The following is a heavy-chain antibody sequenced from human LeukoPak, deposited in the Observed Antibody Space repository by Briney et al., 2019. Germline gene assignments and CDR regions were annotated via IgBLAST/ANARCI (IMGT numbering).Heavy chain of an antibody. J-gene: IGHJ4*02. CDR3: ANGGIIAVADPRDY. Sequence: GGSLRLSCAASGFTFSSYAMSWVRQAPGKGLEWVSAISGSGGSTYYADSVKGRFTISRDNSKNTLYLQMNSLRAEDTAVYYCANGGIIAVADPRDYWGQGTLVTVSS. CDR2: ISGSGGST. D-gene: IGHD6-19*01. V-gene: IGHV3-23*01. CDR1: GFTFSSYA.